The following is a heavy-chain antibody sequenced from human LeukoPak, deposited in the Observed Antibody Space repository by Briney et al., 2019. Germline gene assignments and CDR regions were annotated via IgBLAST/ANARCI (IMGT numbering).Heavy chain of an antibody. CDR1: GFTFDDYA. D-gene: IGHD3-10*01. V-gene: IGHV3-9*01. J-gene: IGHJ4*02. CDR3: AKDFYGSGSYSLPDY. CDR2: ISWNSGSI. Sequence: PGRSLRLSCAASGFTFDDYAMHWVRQAQGKGLEWVSGISWNSGSIGYADSVKGRFTISRDNAKNSLYLQMNSLRAEDTALYYCAKDFYGSGSYSLPDYWGQGTLVTVSS.